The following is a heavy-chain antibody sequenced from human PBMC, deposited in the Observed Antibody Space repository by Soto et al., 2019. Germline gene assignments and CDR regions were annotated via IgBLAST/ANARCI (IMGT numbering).Heavy chain of an antibody. CDR1: GFTFVNSA. CDR2: IVVGSGNT. CDR3: AADPTRHYGDFDY. D-gene: IGHD4-17*01. Sequence: SVKVSCKTSGFTFVNSAVQWVRQARGQRLEWIGWIVVGSGNTNYAQKFQERVTITRDMSTSTAYMELSSLRSEDTAVYYCAADPTRHYGDFDYWGQGTLVTVSS. J-gene: IGHJ4*02. V-gene: IGHV1-58*01.